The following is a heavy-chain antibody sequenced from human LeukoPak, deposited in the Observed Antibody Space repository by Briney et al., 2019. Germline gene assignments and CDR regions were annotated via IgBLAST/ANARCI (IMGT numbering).Heavy chain of an antibody. D-gene: IGHD5-18*01. J-gene: IGHJ6*02. CDR1: GGSFSGYY. Sequence: PSETLSLTCAVYGGSFSGYYWSWIRQPPGEGLERIGEINHSGSTNYNPSLKSRVTISVDTSKNQFSLKLSSVTAADTAVYYCARGRGYSYAERYYYGMDVWGQGTTVTVSS. V-gene: IGHV4-34*01. CDR3: ARGRGYSYAERYYYGMDV. CDR2: INHSGST.